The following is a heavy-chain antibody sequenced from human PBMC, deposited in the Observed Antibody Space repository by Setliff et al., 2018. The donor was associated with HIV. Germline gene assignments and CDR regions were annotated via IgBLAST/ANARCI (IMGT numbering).Heavy chain of an antibody. Sequence: PSETLSLTCSVSGDSISSGSYYWSWIRLPAGKGLERIGQIHTTGCTNYNPSLKSRVTISIDTSKNQFSLKLNSVTATDTAVYYCAKRTFGSGRFDPWGQGTLVTVSS. CDR2: IHTTGCT. D-gene: IGHD3-16*01. V-gene: IGHV4-61*09. J-gene: IGHJ5*02. CDR1: GDSISSGSYY. CDR3: AKRTFGSGRFDP.